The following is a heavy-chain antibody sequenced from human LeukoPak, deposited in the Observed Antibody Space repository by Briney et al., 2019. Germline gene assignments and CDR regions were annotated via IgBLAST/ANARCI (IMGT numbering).Heavy chain of an antibody. J-gene: IGHJ4*02. CDR1: GFTFSSYW. CDR2: ISSSAGAI. Sequence: PGGSLRLSCAASGFTFSSYWMSWVRQAPGKGLEWISYISSSAGAIYYADSVKGRFTISRDNAQSSLSLQMTDLRVKDTAVYYCARAKYDDSSYYFDSWGQGTLVTVSS. V-gene: IGHV3-48*04. D-gene: IGHD4-17*01. CDR3: ARAKYDDSSYYFDS.